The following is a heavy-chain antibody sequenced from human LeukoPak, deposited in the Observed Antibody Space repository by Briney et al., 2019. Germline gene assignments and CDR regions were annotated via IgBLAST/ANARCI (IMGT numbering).Heavy chain of an antibody. CDR3: ARGGSGYYPAALDY. Sequence: GRSLRPSCAASGFTFSSYAMHWVRQAPGKGLEWVAVISYDGSNKYYADSVKGRFTISRDNSKNTLYLQMNSLRAEDTAVYYCARGGSGYYPAALDYWGQGTLVTVSS. D-gene: IGHD3-3*01. CDR2: ISYDGSNK. V-gene: IGHV3-30-3*01. J-gene: IGHJ4*02. CDR1: GFTFSSYA.